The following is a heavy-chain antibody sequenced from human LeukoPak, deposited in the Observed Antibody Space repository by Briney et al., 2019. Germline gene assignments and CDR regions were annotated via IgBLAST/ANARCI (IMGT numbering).Heavy chain of an antibody. CDR1: GGSINTANYY. D-gene: IGHD2/OR15-2a*01. CDR3: ARQRAEYYYYCVDV. V-gene: IGHV4-39*01. Sequence: PSETLSLTCTVSGGSINTANYYWGWLRQPPGKGLEWIGSIYYSETTYDNPSLKSRVTISIETSKNQFSLRLSSVTASDTAVYYCARQRAEYYYYCVDVWGEGTTVAVS. J-gene: IGHJ6*02. CDR2: IYYSETT.